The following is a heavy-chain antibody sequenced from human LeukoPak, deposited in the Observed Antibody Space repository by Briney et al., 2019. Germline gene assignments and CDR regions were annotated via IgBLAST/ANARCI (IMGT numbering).Heavy chain of an antibody. J-gene: IGHJ4*02. Sequence: GGSLRPSCAASGFTFSSYAMSWVRQAPGKGVEWVSAISGSGGSTYYADSVKGRFTISRDNSKNTLYLQMNSLRAEDTAVYYCAKGRKWYYYDSSGYYSPFDYWGQGTLVTVSS. CDR2: ISGSGGST. CDR3: AKGRKWYYYDSSGYYSPFDY. V-gene: IGHV3-23*01. D-gene: IGHD3-22*01. CDR1: GFTFSSYA.